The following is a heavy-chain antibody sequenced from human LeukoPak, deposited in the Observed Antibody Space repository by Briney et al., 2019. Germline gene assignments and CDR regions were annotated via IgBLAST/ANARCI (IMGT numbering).Heavy chain of an antibody. V-gene: IGHV3-53*01. CDR3: ARGGLSSDWSGDFDI. CDR1: GFTVSYNY. Sequence: GGSLRLSCAASGFTVSYNYMSWVRQAPGKGLEWVSVIYSGVSPYYADSVKGRFTMSRDDSKNTFYLQMNSLRAEDTALYYCARGGLSSDWSGDFDIRGQGTMVTVSS. J-gene: IGHJ3*02. D-gene: IGHD6-19*01. CDR2: IYSGVSP.